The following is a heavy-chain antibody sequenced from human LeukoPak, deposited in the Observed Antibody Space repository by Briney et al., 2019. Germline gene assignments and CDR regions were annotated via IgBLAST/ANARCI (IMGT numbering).Heavy chain of an antibody. CDR2: IFYSGST. CDR1: GGSISSSSYY. D-gene: IGHD2-15*01. J-gene: IGHJ4*02. Sequence: PSETLSLTCTVSGGSISSSSYYWGWIRQPPGKGLEWIRSIFYSGSTYYNPSLKSRVTISVDTSKNQFSLKLSSVTAADTAVYYCARQTRDIVVVVAATYFDYWGQGTLVTVSS. V-gene: IGHV4-39*01. CDR3: ARQTRDIVVVVAATYFDY.